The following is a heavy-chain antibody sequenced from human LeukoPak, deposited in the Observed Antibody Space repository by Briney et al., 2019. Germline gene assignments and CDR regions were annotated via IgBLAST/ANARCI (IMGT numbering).Heavy chain of an antibody. CDR2: ISSSSSYI. V-gene: IGHV3-21*04. CDR3: AKEVGRTYYYGMDV. Sequence: GGSLRLSCAASGFTFSSYSMNWVRQAPGKGLEWVSSISSSSSYIYYADSVKGRFTISRDNSKNTLYLQMNSLRAEDTAVYYCAKEVGRTYYYGMDVWGQGTTVTVSS. CDR1: GFTFSSYS. J-gene: IGHJ6*02. D-gene: IGHD1-26*01.